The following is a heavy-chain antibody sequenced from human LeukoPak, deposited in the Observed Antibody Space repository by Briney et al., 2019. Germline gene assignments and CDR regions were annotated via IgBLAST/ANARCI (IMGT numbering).Heavy chain of an antibody. CDR2: MSGSGGST. D-gene: IGHD4-17*01. CDR3: AKGTDYEIYYYYYYMDV. Sequence: GGSLRLSCAASGFTFSSYAMSWVRQAPGKGLEWVSTMSGSGGSTYYADSVKGRFTISRDNSKNTLYLQMNSLRAEDTAVYYCAKGTDYEIYYYYYYMDVWGKGTTVTVSS. V-gene: IGHV3-23*01. CDR1: GFTFSSYA. J-gene: IGHJ6*03.